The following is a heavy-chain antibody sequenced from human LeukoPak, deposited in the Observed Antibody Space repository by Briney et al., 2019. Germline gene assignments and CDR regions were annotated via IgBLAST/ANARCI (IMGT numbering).Heavy chain of an antibody. Sequence: SETLSLTCAVSGGSISSGGYSWSWIRQPPGKGPEWIGHIYYSGSTNYNPSLKSRVTISLDTSKNQFSLKLSSVTAADTAVYYCARLGGFNDYWGQGTLVTVSS. D-gene: IGHD2-15*01. CDR2: IYYSGST. CDR3: ARLGGFNDY. CDR1: GGSISSGGYS. J-gene: IGHJ4*02. V-gene: IGHV4-61*08.